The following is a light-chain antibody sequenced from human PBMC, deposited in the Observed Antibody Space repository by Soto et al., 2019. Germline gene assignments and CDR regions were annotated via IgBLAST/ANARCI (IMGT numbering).Light chain of an antibody. Sequence: AIQLTQSPSSLSASVGDRVTITCRASQGISSALAWYQQKPGKAPKLLIYDASSLESGVPSRFSGSGSGTDFTIIISSLQPEDFATYYCLKFNIYPQTFGQGTRLEI. V-gene: IGKV1-13*02. CDR1: QGISSA. CDR2: DAS. CDR3: LKFNIYPQT. J-gene: IGKJ5*01.